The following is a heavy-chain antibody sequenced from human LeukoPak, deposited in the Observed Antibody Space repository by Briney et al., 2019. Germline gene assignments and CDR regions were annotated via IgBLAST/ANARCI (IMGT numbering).Heavy chain of an antibody. V-gene: IGHV1-8*03. CDR3: ARGYDYVWGSYRFLPY. D-gene: IGHD3-16*02. Sequence: ASVKVSCKASGYTFTTYDINWVRQATGQGLEWMGWLNPNNGNTGYAQKFQGRVTITRNTSINTAYMELSSLRSEDTAVYYCARGYDYVWGSYRFLPYWGQGTLVTVSS. CDR1: GYTFTTYD. J-gene: IGHJ4*02. CDR2: LNPNNGNT.